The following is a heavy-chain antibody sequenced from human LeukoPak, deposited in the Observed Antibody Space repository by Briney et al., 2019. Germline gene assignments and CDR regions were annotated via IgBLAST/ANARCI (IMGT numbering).Heavy chain of an antibody. J-gene: IGHJ4*02. CDR2: ISYDGSNK. Sequence: QHGGSLRLSCAASGFTFSRYGMHCVRQAPGKGLEWVAVISYDGSNKYYADSVKSRFTISRDNSKNTLYLQMNSLRAEDTAEYYWAKDPEMATAAGDYWGQGTLVTVSS. CDR1: GFTFSRYG. V-gene: IGHV3-30*18. D-gene: IGHD5-24*01. CDR3: AKDPEMATAAGDY.